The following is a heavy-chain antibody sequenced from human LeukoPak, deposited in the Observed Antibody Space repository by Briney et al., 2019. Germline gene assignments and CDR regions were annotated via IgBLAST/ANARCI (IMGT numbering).Heavy chain of an antibody. Sequence: GGSLRLSCAASGFTFSSYGMHWVRQAPGKGLEWVAVISYDGSNKYYADSVKGRFTISRDNSKNTLYLQMNSLRAEDTAVYYCAKRATASSSWTNFDYWGQGTLVTVSS. CDR3: AKRATASSSWTNFDY. CDR1: GFTFSSYG. V-gene: IGHV3-30*18. CDR2: ISYDGSNK. D-gene: IGHD6-13*01. J-gene: IGHJ4*02.